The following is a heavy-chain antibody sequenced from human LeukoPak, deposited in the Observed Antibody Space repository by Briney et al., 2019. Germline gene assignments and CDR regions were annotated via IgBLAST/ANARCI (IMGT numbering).Heavy chain of an antibody. D-gene: IGHD1-26*01. CDR3: ARDRGSTELDY. CDR1: GFTFRSNW. V-gene: IGHV3-74*01. J-gene: IGHJ4*02. Sequence: GGSLRLSCAASGFTFRSNWMHWGRQVPGKGLGWVSRINSDGSRISYADSVKGRVTISRDNAKNTLSLQLNSLRAEDTAVYYCARDRGSTELDYWGQGTLVTASS. CDR2: INSDGSRI.